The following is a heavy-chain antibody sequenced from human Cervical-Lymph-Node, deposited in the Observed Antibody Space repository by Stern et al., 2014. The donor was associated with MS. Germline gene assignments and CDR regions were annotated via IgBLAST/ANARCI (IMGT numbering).Heavy chain of an antibody. V-gene: IGHV3-72*01. Sequence: EMQLVESGGGLVQPGGSLRLSCAASGFIISDHFMDWFRQAPGKGLEWVGRSRSKDHSFTTEYAASVRGRFTISRDESKNSLYLQMNSLKTEDTAAYICARGFRSFDYWGQGTLVTVSS. J-gene: IGHJ4*02. CDR1: GFIISDHF. CDR3: ARGFRSFDY. CDR2: SRSKDHSFTT.